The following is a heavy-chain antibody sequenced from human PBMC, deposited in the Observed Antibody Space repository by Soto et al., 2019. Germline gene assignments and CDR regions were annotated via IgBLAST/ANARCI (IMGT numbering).Heavy chain of an antibody. CDR1: GGTFSSYA. CDR3: ASLPGYYYDSRDPGID. V-gene: IGHV1-69*12. J-gene: IGHJ4*02. CDR2: IIPIFGTA. D-gene: IGHD3-22*01. Sequence: QVQLVQSGAAVKKPGSSVKVSCKASGGTFSSYAISWVRQAPGQGLEWMGGIIPIFGTANYAQKFQGRVTITADESTSTAYMELSSLRSEDTGVYYCASLPGYYYDSRDPGIDWGQGTLVTVSS.